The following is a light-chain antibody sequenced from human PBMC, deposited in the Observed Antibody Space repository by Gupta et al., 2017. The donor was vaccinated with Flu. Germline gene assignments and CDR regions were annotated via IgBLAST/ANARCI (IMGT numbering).Light chain of an antibody. Sequence: VQMHPSPSSLSASVGDRVTITCQTNQDISKNLNWYQQKPGKAPKLLICDASNLERGVPSRFSGGGSGKDFTFTISGLQPDDFATYYCQQNDHLPFTFGRGTKVDIK. CDR1: QDISKN. CDR2: DAS. J-gene: IGKJ3*01. CDR3: QQNDHLPFT. V-gene: IGKV1-33*01.